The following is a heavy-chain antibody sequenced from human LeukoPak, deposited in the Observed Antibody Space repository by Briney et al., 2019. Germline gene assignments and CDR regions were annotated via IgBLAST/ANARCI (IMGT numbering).Heavy chain of an antibody. CDR2: IYTSGST. D-gene: IGHD6-19*01. CDR3: GRDAVAGPGSFDY. V-gene: IGHV4-61*02. J-gene: IGHJ4*02. CDR1: GGSISSGSYY. Sequence: KASETLSLTCTVSGGSISSGSYYWSWIRQPAGKGLEWIGRIYTSGSTNYNPSLKSRVTISVDTSKNQFSLKLSSGTGADTAVYYCGRDAVAGPGSFDYWAGGTLVTVSS.